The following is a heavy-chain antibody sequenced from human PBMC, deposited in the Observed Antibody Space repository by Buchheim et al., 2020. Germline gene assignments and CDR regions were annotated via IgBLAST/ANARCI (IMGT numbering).Heavy chain of an antibody. CDR2: IYPGDSYN. D-gene: IGHD3-22*01. V-gene: IGHV5-51*01. Sequence: EVQLVQSGAEVKRPGESLKIPCQGSGYSFTGAYIAWVRQMPGKGLGGIGNIYPGDSYNAYNPSFQGPVTNSDEKSIRTAYLQWYSLTASDSAVYYCARRVRGSSGYNFDFWGQGTL. J-gene: IGHJ4*02. CDR3: ARRVRGSSGYNFDF. CDR1: GYSFTGAY.